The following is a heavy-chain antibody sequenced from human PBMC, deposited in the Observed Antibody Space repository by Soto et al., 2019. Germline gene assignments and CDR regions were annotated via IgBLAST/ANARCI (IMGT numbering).Heavy chain of an antibody. CDR1: GFTFSSYS. CDR3: ARGRYCSGGNCYHDN. Sequence: PGGSLRLSCAVSGFTFSSYSMNWVRQAPGKGLEWVSYISTSGNTIYYADPVKGRFTISRDNAKNSLYLQMNSLRAEDTAVYYCARGRYCSGGNCYHDNWGQGTLVTVSS. J-gene: IGHJ4*02. V-gene: IGHV3-48*01. D-gene: IGHD2-15*01. CDR2: ISTSGNTI.